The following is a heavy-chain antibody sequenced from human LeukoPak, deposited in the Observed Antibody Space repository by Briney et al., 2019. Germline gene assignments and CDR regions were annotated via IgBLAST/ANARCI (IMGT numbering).Heavy chain of an antibody. CDR1: GFTFSSYS. D-gene: IGHD1-26*01. Sequence: AGGSLRLSCAASGFTFSSYSMNWVRQAPGKGLEWVSAISGSGGSTYYADSVKGRFTISRDNSKNTLYLQMNSLRVEDTALYYCAKESNGRRFDFDYWGQGTLATVSS. V-gene: IGHV3-23*01. CDR3: AKESNGRRFDFDY. CDR2: ISGSGGST. J-gene: IGHJ4*02.